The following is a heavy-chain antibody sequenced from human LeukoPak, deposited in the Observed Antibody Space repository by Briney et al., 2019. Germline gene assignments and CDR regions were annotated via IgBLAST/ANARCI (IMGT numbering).Heavy chain of an antibody. CDR3: AILPSKQQLVHFDY. V-gene: IGHV1-69*05. D-gene: IGHD6-13*01. CDR2: IIPIFGTA. Sequence: SVKVSCKASGGTFSSYAISWVRQAPGQGLEWMGGIIPIFGTANYAQKFQGRVTITTDESTSTAYMELSSLRSEDTAVYYCAILPSKQQLVHFDYWGQGTLVTVSS. CDR1: GGTFSSYA. J-gene: IGHJ4*02.